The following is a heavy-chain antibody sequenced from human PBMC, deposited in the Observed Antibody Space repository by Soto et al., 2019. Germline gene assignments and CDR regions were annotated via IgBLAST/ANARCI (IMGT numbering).Heavy chain of an antibody. V-gene: IGHV1-69*01. CDR2: IIPIFGTA. D-gene: IGHD3-22*01. CDR3: ASGRDYYDSSGYPRFDY. J-gene: IGHJ4*02. CDR1: GGTFSSYA. Sequence: QVQLVQSRAEVKKHGSSVKVSCKASGGTFSSYAISWVRQAPGQGLEWMGGIIPIFGTANYAQKFQGRVTITADESTSTAYMELSSLRSEDTAVYYCASGRDYYDSSGYPRFDYWGQGTLVTVSS.